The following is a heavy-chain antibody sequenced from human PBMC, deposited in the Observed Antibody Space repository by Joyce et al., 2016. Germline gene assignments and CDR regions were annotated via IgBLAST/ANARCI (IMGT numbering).Heavy chain of an antibody. CDR1: GYTYTGYW. V-gene: IGHV5-51*01. Sequence: DVQLVQSGAEVKKPGESLNISCKASGYTYTGYWIAWVRQMPGKGLEWMGIIYPGDSDTTDSPSFQGQVTISVDKSISTAYLQWSTLKASDTAIYYCARATIAPRTRAFDIWGQGTMVIVSS. D-gene: IGHD6-6*01. J-gene: IGHJ3*02. CDR3: ARATIAPRTRAFDI. CDR2: IYPGDSDT.